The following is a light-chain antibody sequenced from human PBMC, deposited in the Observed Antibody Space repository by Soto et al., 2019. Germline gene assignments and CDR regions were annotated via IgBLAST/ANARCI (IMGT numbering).Light chain of an antibody. J-gene: IGKJ1*01. CDR2: WAS. CDR1: QSVLYSANNENY. CDR3: QQYYSTPWA. V-gene: IGKV4-1*01. Sequence: DIVMTQSPASLAVSLGERATINCKSSQSVLYSANNENYLAWYQQKPGHPPKLLIYWASTRESGVPDRFSGSGSRTDFTLTSSSLQAEDVAVYYCQQYYSTPWAFGQGTKVEI.